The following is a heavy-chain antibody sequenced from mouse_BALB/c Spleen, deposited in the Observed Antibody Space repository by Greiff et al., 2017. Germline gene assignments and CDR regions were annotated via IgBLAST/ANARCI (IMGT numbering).Heavy chain of an antibody. Sequence: EVQRVESGGGLVKPGGSLKLSCAASGFTFSSYAMSWVRQTPEKRLEWVATISSGGSYTYYPDSVKGRFTISRDNAKNTLYLQMSSLRSEDTAMYYCARRGNGNYEGAMDYWGQGTSVTVSS. D-gene: IGHD2-1*01. CDR3: ARRGNGNYEGAMDY. J-gene: IGHJ4*01. V-gene: IGHV5-9-3*01. CDR1: GFTFSSYA. CDR2: ISSGGSYT.